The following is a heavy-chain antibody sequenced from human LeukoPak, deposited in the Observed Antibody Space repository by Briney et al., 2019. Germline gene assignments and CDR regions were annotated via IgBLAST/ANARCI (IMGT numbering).Heavy chain of an antibody. CDR3: AELGITMIGGV. V-gene: IGHV3-48*03. Sequence: GGSLRLSCAASGFTFSSYEMNWVRLSPGKGLEWVSYISSSGSTIYYADSVKRRFTISRDNAKNLLYLQMNSLRAEDTAMYFCAELGITMIGGVWGKGTTVTISS. D-gene: IGHD3-10*02. J-gene: IGHJ6*03. CDR2: ISSSGSTI. CDR1: GFTFSSYE.